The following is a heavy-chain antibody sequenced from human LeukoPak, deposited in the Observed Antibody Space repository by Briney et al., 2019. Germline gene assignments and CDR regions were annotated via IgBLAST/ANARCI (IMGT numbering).Heavy chain of an antibody. J-gene: IGHJ4*02. CDR3: AKVKATYYDFWSGSYYFDY. CDR2: IWYDGSNK. Sequence: PGRSLRLSCAASGFTFSSYGMHWVRQAPGKGLEWVADIWYDGSNKYYADSVKGRFTISRDNSKNTLYLQMNSLRAEDTAVYYCAKVKATYYDFWSGSYYFDYWGQGTLVTVSS. V-gene: IGHV3-33*06. CDR1: GFTFSSYG. D-gene: IGHD3-3*01.